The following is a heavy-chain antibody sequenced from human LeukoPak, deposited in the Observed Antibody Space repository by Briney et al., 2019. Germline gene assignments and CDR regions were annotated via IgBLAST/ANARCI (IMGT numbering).Heavy chain of an antibody. Sequence: GGSLRLSCAASGFTFSSYWMSWVRQAPGKGLEWVANIKQDGSEKYYVDSVKGRFTISRDNAKNSLYLQMNSLRAEDTAVYYCAGELVVVAEGWFDPWGQGTLVTVSS. D-gene: IGHD2-15*01. V-gene: IGHV3-7*01. CDR1: GFTFSSYW. CDR2: IKQDGSEK. J-gene: IGHJ5*02. CDR3: AGELVVVAEGWFDP.